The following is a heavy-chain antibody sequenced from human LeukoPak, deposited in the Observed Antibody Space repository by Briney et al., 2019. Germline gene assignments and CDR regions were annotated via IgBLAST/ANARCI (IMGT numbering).Heavy chain of an antibody. CDR1: GFTFTTYV. J-gene: IGHJ4*02. V-gene: IGHV3-23*01. Sequence: PGGSLRLSCAASGFTFTTYVMDWVRQAPGKGLEWISVISGSGETTHYADSVRGRFTISRDNSKNTLYLQMNSLRAEDTAVYYCARDDYRADANWGQGTLVTVSS. CDR2: ISGSGETT. CDR3: ARDDYRADAN. D-gene: IGHD4/OR15-4a*01.